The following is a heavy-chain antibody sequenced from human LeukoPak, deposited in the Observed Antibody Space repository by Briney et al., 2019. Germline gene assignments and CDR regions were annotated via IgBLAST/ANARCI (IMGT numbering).Heavy chain of an antibody. V-gene: IGHV5-51*01. CDR3: VRRGSGRSRIDY. Sequence: GEALKISCKASGYIFPNYWIGWVRQMPGKGLQWMGIINPADSDTRYSPSSEDQRTISADTSINTAYLHWSSLKASDSAMYYCVRRGSGRSRIDYWGQGTLVTVSS. CDR2: INPADSDT. CDR1: GYIFPNYW. J-gene: IGHJ4*02. D-gene: IGHD1-26*01.